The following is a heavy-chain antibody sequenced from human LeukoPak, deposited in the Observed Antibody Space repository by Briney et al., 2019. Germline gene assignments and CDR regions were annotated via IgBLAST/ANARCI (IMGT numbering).Heavy chain of an antibody. J-gene: IGHJ4*02. V-gene: IGHV3-23*01. D-gene: IGHD1-26*01. Sequence: GGSLRLSCAASGFTFSSYEMNWVRQAPGKGLEWVSGISGSGGSRFYTDSVKGRFTISRDNSKNTLYLQMNSLRAEDTAVYYCAKLREWELPDLFDYWGQGTLVTVSS. CDR3: AKLREWELPDLFDY. CDR1: GFTFSSYE. CDR2: ISGSGGSR.